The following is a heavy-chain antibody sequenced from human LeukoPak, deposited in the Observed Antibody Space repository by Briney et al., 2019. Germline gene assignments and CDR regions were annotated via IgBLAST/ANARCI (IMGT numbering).Heavy chain of an antibody. J-gene: IGHJ5*02. CDR1: GFTFSRYA. CDR2: ISTGGDNT. CDR3: ARYSSKWLDP. V-gene: IGHV3-21*01. D-gene: IGHD3-22*01. Sequence: PGGSLRLSCAASGFTFSRYAMNWVRQAPEKRLEWVSYISTGGDNTFYADSLKGRFTVSRDNAKNSLFLQMDSLRAEDTAVYYCARYSSKWLDPWGQGTLVTVSS.